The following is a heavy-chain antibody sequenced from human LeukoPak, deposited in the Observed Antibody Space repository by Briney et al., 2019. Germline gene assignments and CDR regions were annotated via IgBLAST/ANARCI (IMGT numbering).Heavy chain of an antibody. Sequence: TPEALSLTCTVSGGSISSYYWSWIRQPPGKGLEWIGYIYYSGSTNYNPSLKSRVTISVDTSKNQFSLKLSSVTAADTAVYYCASGGYSGYDGIDYWGQGTLVTVSS. V-gene: IGHV4-59*01. CDR1: GGSISSYY. CDR2: IYYSGST. J-gene: IGHJ4*02. CDR3: ASGGYSGYDGIDY. D-gene: IGHD5-12*01.